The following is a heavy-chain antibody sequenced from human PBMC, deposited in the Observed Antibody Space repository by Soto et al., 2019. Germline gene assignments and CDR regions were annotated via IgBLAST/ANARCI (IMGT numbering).Heavy chain of an antibody. D-gene: IGHD3-10*01. V-gene: IGHV4-34*01. CDR1: GGSFSGYY. CDR2: INHSGST. J-gene: IGHJ4*02. Sequence: QVQLQQWGAGLLKPSETLSLTCAVYGGSFSGYYWSWIRQPPGKGLEWIGEINHSGSTNYNPSLKRRVTISVDTSKNQFSLKLSSVTAADTAVYYCARVLGYYYYGSGSYYNKRNNDYWGQGTLVTVSS. CDR3: ARVLGYYYYGSGSYYNKRNNDY.